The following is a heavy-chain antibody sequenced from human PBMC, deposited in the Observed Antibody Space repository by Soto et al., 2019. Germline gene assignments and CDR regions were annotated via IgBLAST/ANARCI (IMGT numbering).Heavy chain of an antibody. Sequence: QVQLVESGGGVVQPGRSLRLSCAASGFTFSSYGMHWVRQAPGKGLEWVAVIWYDGSNKYYADSVKGRFTISRDNSKNTLYLQMNSPRAEDTAVYYCARDLSQHDYSNYYYYYYYGMDVWGQGTTVTVSS. CDR2: IWYDGSNK. CDR3: ARDLSQHDYSNYYYYYYYGMDV. CDR1: GFTFSSYG. D-gene: IGHD4-4*01. J-gene: IGHJ6*02. V-gene: IGHV3-33*01.